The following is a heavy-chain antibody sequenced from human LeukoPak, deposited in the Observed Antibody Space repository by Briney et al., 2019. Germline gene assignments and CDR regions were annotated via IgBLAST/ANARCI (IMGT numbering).Heavy chain of an antibody. D-gene: IGHD4-23*01. Sequence: PSETLSLTCTVSGGSISSGGYYWSWIRQHPGKGLEWIGYIYYSGSTYYNPSLKSRVTISVDTSKNQFSLKLSSVTAADTAVYYCARDLGGKSSYYFDYWGQGTLVTVSS. CDR3: ARDLGGKSSYYFDY. CDR1: GGSISSGGYY. J-gene: IGHJ4*02. CDR2: IYYSGST. V-gene: IGHV4-31*03.